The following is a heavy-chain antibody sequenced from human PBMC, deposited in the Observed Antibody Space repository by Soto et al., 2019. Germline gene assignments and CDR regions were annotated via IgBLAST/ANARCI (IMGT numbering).Heavy chain of an antibody. V-gene: IGHV1-46*01. Sequence: ASVKVSCKAYGYTFTSYYMHWVRQAPGQGLEWMGIINPSGGSTSYAQKFQGRVTMTRDTSTSTVYMELSSLRSEDTAVYYCARMFAREKNYDPNSGYYQSFDYWGQGTLVTVSS. CDR1: GYTFTSYY. D-gene: IGHD3-22*01. CDR2: INPSGGST. CDR3: ARMFAREKNYDPNSGYYQSFDY. J-gene: IGHJ4*02.